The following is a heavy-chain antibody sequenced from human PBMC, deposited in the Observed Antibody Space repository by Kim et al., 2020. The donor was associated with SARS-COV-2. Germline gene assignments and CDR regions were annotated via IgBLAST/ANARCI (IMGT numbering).Heavy chain of an antibody. D-gene: IGHD4-17*01. Sequence: ASVKVSCKASGYTFTSYYMHWVRQAPGQGLEWMGIINPSGGSTSYAQKFQGRVTMTRDTSTSTVYMELSSLRSEDTAVYYCARAGDRFYPYYYYGMDVWGQGTTVTVSS. CDR2: INPSGGST. CDR3: ARAGDRFYPYYYYGMDV. J-gene: IGHJ6*02. CDR1: GYTFTSYY. V-gene: IGHV1-46*01.